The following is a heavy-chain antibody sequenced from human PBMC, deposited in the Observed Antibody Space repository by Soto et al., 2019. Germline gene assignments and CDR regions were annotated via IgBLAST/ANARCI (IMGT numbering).Heavy chain of an antibody. CDR1: GYTFTGYY. D-gene: IGHD3-22*01. Sequence: ASVKVSCKASGYTFTGYYMHWVRQAPGQGLEWMGRINPNSGGTNYAQKFQGRVTMTRDTSISTAYMELSRLRSDDTAVYYCARTLSTYYYDSSGYYSGPYYYYGMDVWGQGTTVTVSS. J-gene: IGHJ6*02. CDR3: ARTLSTYYYDSSGYYSGPYYYYGMDV. CDR2: INPNSGGT. V-gene: IGHV1-2*06.